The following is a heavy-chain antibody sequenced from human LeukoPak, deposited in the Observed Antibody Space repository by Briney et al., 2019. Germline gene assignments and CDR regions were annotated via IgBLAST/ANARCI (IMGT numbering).Heavy chain of an antibody. D-gene: IGHD2-15*01. V-gene: IGHV1-8*01. CDR3: ARGCSGGSCNGMHV. CDR1: GYTFTSYD. Sequence: ASVRVSCKASGYTFTSYDINWVRQATGLGLEWMGWMNPSGGNTGYAQKFLGRVTMTRDTSIRTAYMELSNLRSEDTAVYYCARGCSGGSCNGMHVWGQGTTVTVSS. CDR2: MNPSGGNT. J-gene: IGHJ6*02.